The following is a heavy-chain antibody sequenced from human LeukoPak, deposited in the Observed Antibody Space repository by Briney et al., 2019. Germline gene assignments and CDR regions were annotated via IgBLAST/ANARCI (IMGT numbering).Heavy chain of an antibody. V-gene: IGHV1-46*01. J-gene: IGHJ5*02. CDR3: ARRDCVGDCYSNWFDP. CDR2: INPRGGRT. CDR1: GYTFTNYF. Sequence: GASVKVSCKASGYTFTNYFMHWLRQAPGQGLEWMGIINPRGGRTGYAQKFQSRNTMTTDMSTRTVYMELSGLESEDTAVYSCARRDCVGDCYSNWFDPWGQGTLVTVSS. D-gene: IGHD2-21*02.